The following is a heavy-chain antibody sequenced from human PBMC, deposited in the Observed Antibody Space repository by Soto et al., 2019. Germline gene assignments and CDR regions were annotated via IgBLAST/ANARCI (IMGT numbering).Heavy chain of an antibody. Sequence: EVQLVESGGGLVQPGGSLRLSCAASGFTFSSYSMNWVRQAPGKGLEWVSYISSSSSTIYYADSVKGRFTISRDNAENSLYLQMNSLRAEDTAVYYCARFAVGATFDYWGQGTLVTVSS. V-gene: IGHV3-48*01. CDR3: ARFAVGATFDY. D-gene: IGHD1-26*01. J-gene: IGHJ4*02. CDR2: ISSSSSTI. CDR1: GFTFSSYS.